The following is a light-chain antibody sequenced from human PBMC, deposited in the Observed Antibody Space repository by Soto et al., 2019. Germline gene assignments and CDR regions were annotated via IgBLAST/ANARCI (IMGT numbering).Light chain of an antibody. Sequence: QAVVTQAPSFSVSPGGTVTLTCGLSSGSVSTSYYPSWYQQTPGQAPRTLIYSTNTRSSGVPDRFSGSILGNKAALTITGAQADDESDYYCVLYMGRGIAVVGGGTKLTVL. CDR2: STN. V-gene: IGLV8-61*01. CDR3: VLYMGRGIAV. CDR1: SGSVSTSYY. J-gene: IGLJ2*01.